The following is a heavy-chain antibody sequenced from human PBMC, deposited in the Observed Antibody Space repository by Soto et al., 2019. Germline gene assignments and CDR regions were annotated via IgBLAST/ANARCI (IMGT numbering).Heavy chain of an antibody. Sequence: EVQLVETGGGLIQPGGSLRLSCAASGFTVSSNYMSWVRQAPGKGLEWVSVIYSGGSTYYADSVKGRFTISRDNSKNTLYLQMNSLRAEDTAVYYCARGETTLDDYRDYVRWQGGFDLWGRGTLVTVSS. J-gene: IGHJ2*01. CDR3: ARGETTLDDYRDYVRWQGGFDL. D-gene: IGHD4-17*01. CDR1: GFTVSSNY. V-gene: IGHV3-53*02. CDR2: IYSGGST.